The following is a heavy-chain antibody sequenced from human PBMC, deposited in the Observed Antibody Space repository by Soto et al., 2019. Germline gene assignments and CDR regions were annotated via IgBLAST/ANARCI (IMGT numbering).Heavy chain of an antibody. CDR3: ARQVVVVAASRGDYYYYMDG. CDR2: ISGYNGNT. V-gene: IGHV1-18*01. D-gene: IGHD2-15*01. CDR1: GYTFTSYG. J-gene: IGHJ6*03. Sequence: QVQLVQSGAAVKKPGASVKVSCKASGYTFTSYGISWVRQAPGQGLEWMGWISGYNGNTNYAQKLQGRVTMTTDTSTSTAYMELRSRRCDDTAVYYCARQVVVVAASRGDYYYYMDGWGRGTTVTVSS.